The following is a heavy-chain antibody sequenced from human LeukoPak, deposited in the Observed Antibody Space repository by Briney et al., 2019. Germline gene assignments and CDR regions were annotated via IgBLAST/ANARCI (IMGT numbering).Heavy chain of an antibody. V-gene: IGHV1-18*01. Sequence: ASVKVSCKASGYTFTSYGISWVRQAPGQGLEWMGWISAYNGNTNYAQKLQGRVTLTTDTSTSTAYMELRSLRSDDTAVYYCARDLHYYDSSGPPEYWGQGTLVTVSS. J-gene: IGHJ4*02. CDR1: GYTFTSYG. CDR3: ARDLHYYDSSGPPEY. D-gene: IGHD3-22*01. CDR2: ISAYNGNT.